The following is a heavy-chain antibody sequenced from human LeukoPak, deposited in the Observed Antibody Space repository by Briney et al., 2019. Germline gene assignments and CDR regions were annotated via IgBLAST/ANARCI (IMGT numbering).Heavy chain of an antibody. J-gene: IGHJ4*02. V-gene: IGHV1-18*01. CDR3: ARVKLGRRGGVPFDY. Sequence: GASVKVSCKASGYTFTSYGISWVRQAPGQGLEWMGWISAYNGNTNYAQKFQGRGTMTRDTSISTAYMELSRLRSDDTAVYYCARVKLGRRGGVPFDYWGQGTLVTVSS. D-gene: IGHD6-13*01. CDR1: GYTFTSYG. CDR2: ISAYNGNT.